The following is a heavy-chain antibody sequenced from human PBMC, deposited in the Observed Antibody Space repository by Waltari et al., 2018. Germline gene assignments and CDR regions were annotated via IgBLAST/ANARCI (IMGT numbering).Heavy chain of an antibody. CDR2: INVDGGYI. J-gene: IGHJ4*02. CDR1: GFRFGDYG. CDR3: ARKAGSGYPYGPFYYDN. D-gene: IGHD5-12*01. Sequence: EVHLAESGGGVVQPGGSLRLSCTGSGFRFGDYGMHWVRQAPGKGLEWVSRINVDGGYISYGDSVKGRFTISRDNAKNTVFLQLNSLRADDTAVYFCARKAGSGYPYGPFYYDNWGQGTLVTVSS. V-gene: IGHV3-74*01.